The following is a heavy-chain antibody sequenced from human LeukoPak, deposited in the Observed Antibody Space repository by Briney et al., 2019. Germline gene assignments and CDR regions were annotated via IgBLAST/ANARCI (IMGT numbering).Heavy chain of an antibody. V-gene: IGHV6-1*01. Sequence: SQTLSLTCAISGDSVSGNRVAWNWIRQSPSRGLEWLGRTYYWSRWYNDYAVSVRSRITINPDTSKSQFSLQLNSVTPEDSAVYYCARDFSWGQYDYWGQGTLVTVSS. D-gene: IGHD4-11*01. CDR3: ARDFSWGQYDY. J-gene: IGHJ4*02. CDR2: TYYWSRWYN. CDR1: GDSVSGNRVA.